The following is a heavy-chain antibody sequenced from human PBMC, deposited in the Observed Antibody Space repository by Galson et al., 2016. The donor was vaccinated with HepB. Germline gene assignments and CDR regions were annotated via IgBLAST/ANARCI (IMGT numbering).Heavy chain of an antibody. J-gene: IGHJ4*02. D-gene: IGHD3-10*01. V-gene: IGHV3-33*06. CDR2: IWYDGTYK. CDR3: AKPNTPPDYYGSGSFFDY. CDR1: GFTFSSYG. Sequence: SLRLSCAASGFTFSSYGMHWVRQSPGKGLEWVAVIWYDGTYKESADAVKGRFSISRDNSKNTVYLQMNSLRPDDTAVYYCAKPNTPPDYYGSGSFFDYWGQGPLVTVSS.